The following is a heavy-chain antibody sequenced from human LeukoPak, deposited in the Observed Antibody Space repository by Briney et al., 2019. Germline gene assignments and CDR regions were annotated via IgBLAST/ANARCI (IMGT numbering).Heavy chain of an antibody. J-gene: IGHJ4*02. CDR1: GYTFTGYY. D-gene: IGHD3-22*01. Sequence: ASVKVSSKASGYTFTGYYMHWVRQAPGQGLEWMGWINPNSGGTNYAQKFQGRVTMTRDTSISTAYMELSRLRSDDTAVYYCARDRYYDSSGYYFDYWGQGTLVTVSS. V-gene: IGHV1-2*02. CDR2: INPNSGGT. CDR3: ARDRYYDSSGYYFDY.